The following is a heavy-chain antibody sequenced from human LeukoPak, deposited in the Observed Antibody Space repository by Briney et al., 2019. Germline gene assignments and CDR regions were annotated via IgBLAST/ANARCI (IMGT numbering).Heavy chain of an antibody. CDR1: GYSISTGYY. J-gene: IGHJ3*02. D-gene: IGHD3-10*01. CDR2: FYHGGST. CDR3: AKSNGYGLVDI. V-gene: IGHV4-38-2*02. Sequence: PSETLSLTCTVSGYSISTGYYWDWIRRPPGQGLEWIGTFYHGGSTYYNPSLKSRVTISVDTSKNQFSLKLRSVTAADTAVYYCAKSNGYGLVDIWGQGTMVTVSS.